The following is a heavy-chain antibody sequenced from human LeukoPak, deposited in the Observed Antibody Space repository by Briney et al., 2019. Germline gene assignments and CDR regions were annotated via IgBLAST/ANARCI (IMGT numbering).Heavy chain of an antibody. Sequence: SETLSLTCTVSGGSISSFHWSWIRQPPGKGLEWIGYIYYTGSTNYNPSLKSRVTISVDTSKNQFSLKLSSVTAADTAVYYCARGRYTYGNAFDYWGQGTLVTVSS. J-gene: IGHJ4*02. D-gene: IGHD5-18*01. CDR3: ARGRYTYGNAFDY. CDR2: IYYTGST. V-gene: IGHV4-59*01. CDR1: GGSISSFH.